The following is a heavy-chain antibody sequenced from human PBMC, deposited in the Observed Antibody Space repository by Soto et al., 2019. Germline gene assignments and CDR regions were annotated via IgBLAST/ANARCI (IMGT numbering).Heavy chain of an antibody. D-gene: IGHD3-16*01. CDR3: AKGNGGYFDH. J-gene: IGHJ4*01. V-gene: IGHV3-30*18. CDR1: GFTFSNAW. Sequence: GGSLRLSCAASGFTFSNAWMSWVRQAPGKGLEWVAVISNDGSTKLYADSVRGRFTISRDNPKKALYLEVNSLRGEDTAVYFCAKGNGGYFDHWGHGSLVTVSS. CDR2: ISNDGSTK.